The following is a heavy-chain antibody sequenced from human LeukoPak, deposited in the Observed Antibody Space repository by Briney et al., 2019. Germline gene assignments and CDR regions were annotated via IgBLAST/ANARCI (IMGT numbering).Heavy chain of an antibody. CDR3: AHGTANYDFWCGYYLLAFDI. V-gene: IGHV2-5*01. D-gene: IGHD3-3*01. Sequence: SGPTLVNPTQTLTLTCTFSGFSLSTSGVGVGWIRQPPGKALEWLALIYWNDDKRYSPSLKSRLTITKDTSKNQVVLTMTNMDPVDTATYYCAHGTANYDFWCGYYLLAFDIWGQGTMVTVSS. CDR1: GFSLSTSGVG. CDR2: IYWNDDK. J-gene: IGHJ3*02.